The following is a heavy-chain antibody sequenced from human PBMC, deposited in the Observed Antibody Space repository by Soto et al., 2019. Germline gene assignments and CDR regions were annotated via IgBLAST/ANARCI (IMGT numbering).Heavy chain of an antibody. CDR3: ARGIHLCLPRINHGYSA. J-gene: IGHJ5*02. Sequence: QVQLVQSGAEVKKPESSVKVSCKAPGGTFSTYAISWVRQAPGQGLEWMGGIIPMFGTANYAQRFQDRVTIPADESTTTVYLELCSLRPEDTAVYFCARGIHLCLPRINHGYSAWGQGPLFTVSS. CDR1: GGTFSTYA. CDR2: IIPMFGTA. D-gene: IGHD3-22*01. V-gene: IGHV1-69*12.